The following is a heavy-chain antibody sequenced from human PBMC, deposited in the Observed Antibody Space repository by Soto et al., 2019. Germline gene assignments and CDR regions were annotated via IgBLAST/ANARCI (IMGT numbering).Heavy chain of an antibody. CDR2: IYSGGST. V-gene: IGHV3-53*01. J-gene: IGHJ4*02. Sequence: PGGSLRLSCAASGFTVSSNYMSWVRQAPGKGLEWVSVIYSGGSTYYADSVKGRFTISRDNSKNTLYLQMNSLRAEDTAVYYCEMPQVTPEVRFDYWGQGTLVTVSS. CDR3: EMPQVTPEVRFDY. CDR1: GFTVSSNY. D-gene: IGHD4-4*01.